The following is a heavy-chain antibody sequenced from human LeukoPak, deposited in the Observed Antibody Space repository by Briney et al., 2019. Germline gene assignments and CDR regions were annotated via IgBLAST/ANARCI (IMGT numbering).Heavy chain of an antibody. CDR1: GGTFSSYA. CDR2: VDPEDGET. CDR3: ATVRPGYSSSYYFDY. J-gene: IGHJ4*02. V-gene: IGHV1-69-2*01. Sequence: ASVKVSCKASGGTFSSYAISWVRQAPGKGLEWMGLVDPEDGETIYAEKFQGRVTITADTSTDTAYMELSSLRSEDTAVYYCATVRPGYSSSYYFDYWGQGTLVTVSS. D-gene: IGHD6-6*01.